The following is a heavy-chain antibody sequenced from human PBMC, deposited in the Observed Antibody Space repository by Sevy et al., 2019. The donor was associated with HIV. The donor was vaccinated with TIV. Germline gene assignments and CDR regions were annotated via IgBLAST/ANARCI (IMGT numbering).Heavy chain of an antibody. D-gene: IGHD2-2*01. J-gene: IGHJ6*02. V-gene: IGHV1-2*02. Sequence: ASVKVSCKASGYTFTGYYMHWVRQAPGQGLEWMGWINPNRGGTNYAQKFQGRVTMTRGTSVSATYMELSRLRSDDTAVYYCARAYGAVYCSSTSCPNYYYGMDVWGQGTTVTVSS. CDR2: INPNRGGT. CDR3: ARAYGAVYCSSTSCPNYYYGMDV. CDR1: GYTFTGYY.